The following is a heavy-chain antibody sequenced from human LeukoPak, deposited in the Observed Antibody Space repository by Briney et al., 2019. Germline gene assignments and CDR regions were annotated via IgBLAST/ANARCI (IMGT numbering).Heavy chain of an antibody. D-gene: IGHD4-17*01. J-gene: IGHJ6*03. CDR3: ARIGGATVTTFRPYYYYMDV. CDR1: GYTFTGYY. Sequence: GASVKVSCKASGYTFTGYYMHWVRQAPGQGLEWMGWINPNSGGTNYAQKFQGRVTMTRDTSISTAYMELSRLRSDDTAVYYCARIGGATVTTFRPYYYYMDVWGKGTTVTVSS. CDR2: INPNSGGT. V-gene: IGHV1-2*02.